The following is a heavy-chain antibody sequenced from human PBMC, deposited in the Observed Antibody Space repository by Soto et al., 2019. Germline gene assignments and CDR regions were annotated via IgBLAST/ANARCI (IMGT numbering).Heavy chain of an antibody. J-gene: IGHJ6*02. CDR3: ARKTVQWLVLWDYYYYGMDV. V-gene: IGHV1-8*01. CDR2: MNPNSGNT. D-gene: IGHD6-19*01. Sequence: QVQLVQSGAEVKKPGASVKVSCKASGYTFTSYDINWVRQATGQGLEWMGWMNPNSGNTGYAQKFQGRVTMTRNTSISTAYMELSSLRSEDTAVYYCARKTVQWLVLWDYYYYGMDVWGQGTTVTVSS. CDR1: GYTFTSYD.